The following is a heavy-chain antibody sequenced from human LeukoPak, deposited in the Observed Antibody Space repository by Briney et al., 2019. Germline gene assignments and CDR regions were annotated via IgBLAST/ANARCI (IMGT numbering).Heavy chain of an antibody. Sequence: ASVKVSCKASGYTFTNYHMHWVRQAPGQGLEWMGIINPSGGSTNYAQKFQGRVTMTRDTSTSTVYMELSNLRSEDTAVYYCARGTYCGGDCYSLGGNYYFDYWGQGTLVTVSS. V-gene: IGHV1-46*01. D-gene: IGHD2-21*02. CDR1: GYTFTNYH. CDR3: ARGTYCGGDCYSLGGNYYFDY. CDR2: INPSGGST. J-gene: IGHJ4*02.